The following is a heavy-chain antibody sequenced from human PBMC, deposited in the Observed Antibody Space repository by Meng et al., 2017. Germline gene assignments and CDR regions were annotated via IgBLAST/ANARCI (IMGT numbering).Heavy chain of an antibody. J-gene: IGHJ4*02. CDR3: ATMIVVNY. V-gene: IGHV3-30*01. D-gene: IGHD3-22*01. CDR1: GFTFSSYA. Sequence: QVQLVESGGGVVQPGRALRLSCAASGFTFSSYAMHWVCQAPGKGLEWVAVISYDGSNKYYADSVKGRFTISRDNSKNTLYLQMNSLRAEDTAVYYCATMIVVNYWGQGTLVTVSS. CDR2: ISYDGSNK.